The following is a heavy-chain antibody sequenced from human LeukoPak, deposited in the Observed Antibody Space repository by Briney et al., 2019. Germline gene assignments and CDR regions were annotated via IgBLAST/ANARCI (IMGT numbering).Heavy chain of an antibody. CDR2: IYYSGGT. V-gene: IGHV4-59*08. CDR1: GGSISSYY. CDR3: ARLGDYDFWSGYYHDY. Sequence: PSETLSLTCTVSGGSISSYYWSWIRQPPGKGLEWIGYIYYSGGTNYNPSLKSRVTISVDTSKNQFSLKLSSVTAADTAVYYCARLGDYDFWSGYYHDYWGQGTLVTVSS. D-gene: IGHD3-3*01. J-gene: IGHJ4*02.